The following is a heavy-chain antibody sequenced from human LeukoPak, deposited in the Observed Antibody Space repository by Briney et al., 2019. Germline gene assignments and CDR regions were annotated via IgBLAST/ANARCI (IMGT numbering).Heavy chain of an antibody. CDR1: GFTFSSYS. Sequence: PGGSLRPSCAASGFTFSSYSMNWVRQAPGKGLEWDSSISSSSSYIYYADSVKGRFTISRDNAKNSLYLQMNSLRAEDTAVYYCAREYYYDSSGYPPDYWGQGTLVTVSS. V-gene: IGHV3-21*01. J-gene: IGHJ4*02. D-gene: IGHD3-22*01. CDR2: ISSSSSYI. CDR3: AREYYYDSSGYPPDY.